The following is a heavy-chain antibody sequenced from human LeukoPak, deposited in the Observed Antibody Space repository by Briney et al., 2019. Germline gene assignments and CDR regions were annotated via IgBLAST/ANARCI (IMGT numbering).Heavy chain of an antibody. CDR2: INSNGSST. J-gene: IGHJ3*02. CDR1: GFTFSSYW. V-gene: IGHV3-74*01. D-gene: IGHD1-7*01. CDR3: ARDRNWNYGAFDI. Sequence: PGGSLRLSCAASGFTFSSYWMHWVRHAPGKGLGWVSRINSNGSSTTYADSVKGRFTISRDNAKNTLYLQMNSMRAEDTDVYYCARDRNWNYGAFDIWGQGTMVTVSS.